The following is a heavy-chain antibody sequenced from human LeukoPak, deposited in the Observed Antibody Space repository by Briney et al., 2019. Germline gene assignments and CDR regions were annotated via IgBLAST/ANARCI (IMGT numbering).Heavy chain of an antibody. D-gene: IGHD4-23*01. V-gene: IGHV3-23*01. CDR3: AKTTDYGGNRNYYYYGMDV. Sequence: GSLRLSCAASGFTFTSYSMSWVRQAPGKGLEWVSGTSDRGDYTYYADSVKGRFTISRDNSKNTLYLQMNSLRAEDTAVYYCAKTTDYGGNRNYYYYGMDVWGQGTTVTVSS. CDR2: TSDRGDYT. CDR1: GFTFTSYS. J-gene: IGHJ6*02.